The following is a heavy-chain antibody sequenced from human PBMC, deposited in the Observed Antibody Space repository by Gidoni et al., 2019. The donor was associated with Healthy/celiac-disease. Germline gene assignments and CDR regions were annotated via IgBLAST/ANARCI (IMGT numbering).Heavy chain of an antibody. D-gene: IGHD5-12*01. CDR2: ISYDGSNK. Sequence: QVQLVESGGGVVQPGRSLRLSCAASGFTFSSYGMHWVRQAPGKGLEWVAVISYDGSNKYYADSVKGRFTISRDNSKNTLYLQMNSLRAEDTAVYYCAKDWGRDGYHKWGDYWGQGTLVTVSS. CDR1: GFTFSSYG. V-gene: IGHV3-30*18. CDR3: AKDWGRDGYHKWGDY. J-gene: IGHJ4*02.